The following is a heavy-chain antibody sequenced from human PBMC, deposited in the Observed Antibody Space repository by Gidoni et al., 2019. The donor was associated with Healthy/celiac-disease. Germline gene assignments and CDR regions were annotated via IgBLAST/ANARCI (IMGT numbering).Heavy chain of an antibody. J-gene: IGHJ3*02. CDR2: IIPIFGTA. CDR3: ARSGLTIVVVPAAIRESAFDI. V-gene: IGHV1-69*01. D-gene: IGHD2-2*02. Sequence: QVQLVQSGAEVKKPGSSVKVSCKASGGTFSSYAISCVRQAPGQGLEWMGGIIPIFGTANYAQKFQGRVTITADESTSTAYMELSSLRSEDTAVYYCARSGLTIVVVPAAIRESAFDIWGQETMVTVSS. CDR1: GGTFSSYA.